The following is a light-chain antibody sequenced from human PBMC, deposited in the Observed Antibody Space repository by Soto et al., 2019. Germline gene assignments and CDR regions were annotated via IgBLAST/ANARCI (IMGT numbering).Light chain of an antibody. CDR2: LNSDGSH. CDR3: QTWGTGYWV. CDR1: SGHSSYA. J-gene: IGLJ3*02. Sequence: QTVVTQSPSASASLGASVKLTCTLSSGHSSYAIAWYQQQPEKGPRYLMKLNSDGSHTKGDGIPDRFSGSSSGAERYLTISSLQSEDEPDYYCQTWGTGYWVFGGGTKLTVL. V-gene: IGLV4-69*01.